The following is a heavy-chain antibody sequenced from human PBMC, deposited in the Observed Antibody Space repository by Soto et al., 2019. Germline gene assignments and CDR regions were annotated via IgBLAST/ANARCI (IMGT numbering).Heavy chain of an antibody. CDR3: AGGSRQLDY. D-gene: IGHD6-6*01. Sequence: QVQLVESGGGVVQPGRSLRLSCAASGFTFSSYGMHWVRQAPGKGLERVAVIWYDGSNKYYADSVKGRFTISRDNSKNTLYLQMNSLRAEDTAVYYCAGGSRQLDYWGQGTLVTVSS. CDR1: GFTFSSYG. V-gene: IGHV3-33*01. CDR2: IWYDGSNK. J-gene: IGHJ4*02.